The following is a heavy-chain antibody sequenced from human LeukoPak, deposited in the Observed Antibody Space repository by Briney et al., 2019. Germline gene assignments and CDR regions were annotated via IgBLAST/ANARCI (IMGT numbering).Heavy chain of an antibody. CDR1: GFTFSSYG. J-gene: IGHJ4*02. Sequence: GTSLRLSCAASGFTFSSYGMHWVRQAPGKGLEWVSVIYSGGSTYYADSVKGRFTISRDNSKNTLYLQMNSLRAEDTAVYYCAREFYYDSSGGFDYWGQRTLVTVSS. CDR3: AREFYYDSSGGFDY. V-gene: IGHV3-53*01. D-gene: IGHD3-22*01. CDR2: IYSGGST.